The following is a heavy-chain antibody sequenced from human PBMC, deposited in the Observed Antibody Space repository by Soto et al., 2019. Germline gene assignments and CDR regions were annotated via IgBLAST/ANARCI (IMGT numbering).Heavy chain of an antibody. CDR2: INPNSGGT. J-gene: IGHJ6*02. V-gene: IGHV1-2*04. CDR1: GYTFTGYY. CDR3: ARDRDWGSPYYYYGMDV. D-gene: IGHD7-27*01. Sequence: GASVKVSCKASGYTFTGYYMHWVRQAPGQGLEWMGWINPNSGGTNYAQKFQGWVTMTRDTSISTAYMELSRLRSDDTAVYYCARDRDWGSPYYYYGMDVWGQGTTVTVSS.